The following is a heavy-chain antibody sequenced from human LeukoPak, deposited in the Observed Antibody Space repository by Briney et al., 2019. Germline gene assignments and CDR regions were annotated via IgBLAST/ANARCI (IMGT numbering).Heavy chain of an antibody. J-gene: IGHJ5*02. D-gene: IGHD6-13*01. CDR3: ARDRIAAAGTNWFDP. V-gene: IGHV1-18*01. Sequence: ASVKVSCKASGYTFTSYGISWVRQAPGQGLEWMGWISAYNGNTNYAQKLQGRVTMTTDTSTSTAYMELRSLTSDDTAVYYCARDRIAAAGTNWFDPWGQGTLVTVSS. CDR2: ISAYNGNT. CDR1: GYTFTSYG.